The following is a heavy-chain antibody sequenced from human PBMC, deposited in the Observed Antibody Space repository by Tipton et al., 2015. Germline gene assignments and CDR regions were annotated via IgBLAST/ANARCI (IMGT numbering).Heavy chain of an antibody. D-gene: IGHD3-10*01. CDR2: ISAYNGDT. Sequence: QSGPEVKKPGASVKVSCKASGYTFTNYGITWVRQAPGQGLEWMGWISAYNGDTNCAHKLQGRVTMTTDTSTSTAYMELTSLRSDDTAVYYCARDAAILLSFGELTPWYFDLWGRGTPVTVSS. CDR3: ARDAAILLSFGELTPWYFDL. J-gene: IGHJ2*01. CDR1: GYTFTNYG. V-gene: IGHV1-18*01.